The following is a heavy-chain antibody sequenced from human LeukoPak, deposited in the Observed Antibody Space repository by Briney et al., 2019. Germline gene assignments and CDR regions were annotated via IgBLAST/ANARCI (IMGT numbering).Heavy chain of an antibody. Sequence: GGSLRLSCAASGFTFSSCTMTWVRQAPAKGLEWVSSINGLRSYIDYADSVKGRFTISRDNAKNSLYLQMNSLRAEDTAVYYCARDWLVGATPPYYFDYWGQGTLVTVSS. CDR3: ARDWLVGATPPYYFDY. J-gene: IGHJ4*02. V-gene: IGHV3-21*01. CDR2: INGLRSYI. CDR1: GFTFSSCT. D-gene: IGHD1-26*01.